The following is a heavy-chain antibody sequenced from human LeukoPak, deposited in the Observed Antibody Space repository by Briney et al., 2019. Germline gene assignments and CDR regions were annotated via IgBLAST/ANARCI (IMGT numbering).Heavy chain of an antibody. CDR1: GFTFSSYG. D-gene: IGHD1-26*01. Sequence: GGSLRLSCAASGFTFSSYGISSVRQAPGEWREWVSYISESVGGTYYADSVEGRFTLYRDNSKNTLYLQMNSLRAEDTAIYYCAKVPYSGSDNWFDPWGQGTLVTASS. J-gene: IGHJ5*02. V-gene: IGHV3-23*01. CDR2: ISESVGGT. CDR3: AKVPYSGSDNWFDP.